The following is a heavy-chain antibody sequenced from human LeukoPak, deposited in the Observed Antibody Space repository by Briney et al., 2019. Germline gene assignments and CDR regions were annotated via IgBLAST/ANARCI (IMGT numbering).Heavy chain of an antibody. Sequence: SQTLSLTCAISGDSVSSNRAAWNWIRQSPSRGLEWVGRTYYRAKWFNHYAVSLKSRITINPDTSKNQFSLQLNSVTPEDTAVYYCARDSDNSDAFDIWGQGTMVTVSS. V-gene: IGHV6-1*01. J-gene: IGHJ3*02. D-gene: IGHD2/OR15-2a*01. CDR3: ARDSDNSDAFDI. CDR2: TYYRAKWFN. CDR1: GDSVSSNRAA.